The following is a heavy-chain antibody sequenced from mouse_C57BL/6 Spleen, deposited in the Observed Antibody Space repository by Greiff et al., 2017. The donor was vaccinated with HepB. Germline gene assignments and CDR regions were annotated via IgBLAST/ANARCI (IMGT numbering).Heavy chain of an antibody. D-gene: IGHD2-2*01. Sequence: VQLQQSGAELVKPGASVKMSCKASGYTFTSYWITWVKQRPGQGLEWIGDIYPGSGSTNYNEKFKSKATLTVDTSSSTAYMQLSSLTSEDSAVYYCARGLPHYFDYWGQSTTLTVSS. CDR2: IYPGSGST. CDR3: ARGLPHYFDY. V-gene: IGHV1-55*01. J-gene: IGHJ2*01. CDR1: GYTFTSYW.